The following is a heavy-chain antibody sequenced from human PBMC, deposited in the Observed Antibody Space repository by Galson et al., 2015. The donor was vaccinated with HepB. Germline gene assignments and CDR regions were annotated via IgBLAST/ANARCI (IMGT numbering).Heavy chain of an antibody. D-gene: IGHD4-17*01. V-gene: IGHV4-39*07. CDR1: GGSVSSSSYY. Sequence: SETLSLTCTVSGGSVSSSSYYWGWIRQPPGKGLEWIGSIYYSGSTYYNPSLKSRVTISVDTSKNQFSLKLSSVTAADTAVYYCARVRSGYGDVDYWGQGTLATVSS. CDR2: IYYSGST. J-gene: IGHJ4*02. CDR3: ARVRSGYGDVDY.